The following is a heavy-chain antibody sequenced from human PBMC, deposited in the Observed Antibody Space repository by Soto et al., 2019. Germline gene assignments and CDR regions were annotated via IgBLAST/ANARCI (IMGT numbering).Heavy chain of an antibody. D-gene: IGHD3-3*01. Sequence: ASVKVSCKASGYTFTSYAMHWVRQAPGQRLERMGWINAGNGNTKYSQKFQGRVTITRDTSASTSYMELSSLRSEDTAVYYCAREAVLRFLEWPYDSFDYWGQGTLVTVSS. J-gene: IGHJ4*02. V-gene: IGHV1-3*01. CDR2: INAGNGNT. CDR3: AREAVLRFLEWPYDSFDY. CDR1: GYTFTSYA.